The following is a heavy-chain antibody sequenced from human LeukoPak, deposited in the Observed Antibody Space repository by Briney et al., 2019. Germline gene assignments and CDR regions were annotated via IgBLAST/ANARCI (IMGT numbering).Heavy chain of an antibody. J-gene: IGHJ6*02. CDR1: GYTFTSYD. Sequence: GASVKVSCMASGYTFTSYDINGVRQATGQGLAGMGWMHPNSGNTGYVQKLQGRVTMTMNTSRSTAYIELSSLRSEDTAVYYCAIRTMVRGVIISPLGYYYGMDVWGQETTVTVS. D-gene: IGHD3-10*01. CDR2: MHPNSGNT. CDR3: AIRTMVRGVIISPLGYYYGMDV. V-gene: IGHV1-8*01.